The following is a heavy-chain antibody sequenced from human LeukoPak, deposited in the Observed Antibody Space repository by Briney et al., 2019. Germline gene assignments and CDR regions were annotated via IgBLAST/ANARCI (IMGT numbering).Heavy chain of an antibody. Sequence: SETLSLTCTVSGASISSSYCTWSRDPPREGLESSWRISTVGGTTYNPSFKSRVTISVDMSKNQFSLKLTSVTSADRAVYYCARDQTYYVSSGYYYVTYLQHWGQGLGVIVSS. CDR2: ISTVGGT. V-gene: IGHV4-4*07. J-gene: IGHJ1*01. CDR3: ARDQTYYVSSGYYYVTYLQH. CDR1: GASISSSY. D-gene: IGHD3-22*01.